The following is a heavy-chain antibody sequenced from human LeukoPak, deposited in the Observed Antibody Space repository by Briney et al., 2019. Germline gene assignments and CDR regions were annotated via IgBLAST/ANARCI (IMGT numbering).Heavy chain of an antibody. Sequence: GGSLRLSCAASGFTFSSYSMNWVRQAPGKGLEWVSSISSSSSYIYYADSVKVRFTISRDNAKNSLYLQMNSLRAEDTAVYYCARANFGELPRGDYWGQGTLVTVSS. CDR3: ARANFGELPRGDY. V-gene: IGHV3-21*01. J-gene: IGHJ4*02. CDR1: GFTFSSYS. CDR2: ISSSSSYI. D-gene: IGHD3-10*01.